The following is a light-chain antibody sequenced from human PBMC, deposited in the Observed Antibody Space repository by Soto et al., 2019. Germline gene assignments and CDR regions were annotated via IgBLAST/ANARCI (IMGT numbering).Light chain of an antibody. CDR1: QSISSW. V-gene: IGKV1-5*03. Sequence: DIQMTQSPSTLSASLGERVTITCRASQSISSWLAWYQQKPGKDPNLLIYKAASWKSGVPPGFSSSGAGTAFTPTISSLQPDDFAAYYCQQYNSYPYTFGQGTKLEIK. J-gene: IGKJ2*01. CDR2: KAA. CDR3: QQYNSYPYT.